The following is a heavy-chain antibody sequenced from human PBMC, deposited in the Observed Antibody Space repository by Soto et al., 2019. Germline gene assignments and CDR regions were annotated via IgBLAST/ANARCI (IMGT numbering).Heavy chain of an antibody. CDR3: AGSGSRHAVTDIFVVPLLPFDY. CDR1: GGSISSSSYY. J-gene: IGHJ4*02. D-gene: IGHD2-2*01. CDR2: IYYSGST. V-gene: IGHV4-39*01. Sequence: QLQLQESGPGLVKPSETLSLTCTVSGGSISSSSYYWGWIRQPPGKGLEWIGSIYYSGSTYYNPSLKRRVTISGDTSKNQFLLKLSCVTAAETAVYYCAGSGSRHAVTDIFVVPLLPFDYSGQGPLVTVSS.